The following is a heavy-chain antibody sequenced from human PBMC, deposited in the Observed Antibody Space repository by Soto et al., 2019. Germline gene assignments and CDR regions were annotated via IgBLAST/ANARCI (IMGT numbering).Heavy chain of an antibody. CDR3: TRDFYDSTAHDKYYYYGTDV. Sequence: AASVKVSCKASGGTFSNYAISWVRQAPGQGLEWMGGIVPIFGTSKYAQKFQGRVAITADKFTNTAYMELSSLRSEDTAVYYCTRDFYDSTAHDKYYYYGTDVWGQGNKLTVSS. CDR2: IVPIFGTS. CDR1: GGTFSNYA. V-gene: IGHV1-69*06. D-gene: IGHD3-22*01. J-gene: IGHJ6*01.